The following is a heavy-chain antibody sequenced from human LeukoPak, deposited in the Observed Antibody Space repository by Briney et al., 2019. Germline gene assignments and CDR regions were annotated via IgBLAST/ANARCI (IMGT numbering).Heavy chain of an antibody. CDR2: VWFDGTNK. CDR1: GFTFSRHG. V-gene: IGHV3-33*01. D-gene: IGHD2-15*01. Sequence: GRSLRLSCAASGFTFSRHGMHWVRQAPGKGLEWVAHVWFDGTNKYYADSVKGRFTISRDNSKNTLNLQMNSLRAEDTAVYYCARDQSSVACDDGSCYTGPLDYWGQGTLVTVSS. J-gene: IGHJ4*02. CDR3: ARDQSSVACDDGSCYTGPLDY.